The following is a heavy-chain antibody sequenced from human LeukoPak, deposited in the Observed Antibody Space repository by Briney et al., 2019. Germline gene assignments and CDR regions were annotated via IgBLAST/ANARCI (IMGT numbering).Heavy chain of an antibody. CDR1: VGTFSSYA. V-gene: IGHV1-69*10. J-gene: IGHJ6*02. D-gene: IGHD3-9*01. Sequence: VKVCCTASVGTFSSYAISWGRQAPGHRGEGVGRIIPILDRANYAQKFQGRVTITADKSTSTAYMELSSLRSEDTAVYYCAILVTYYYYGMDVWGQGTTVTVSS. CDR3: AILVTYYYYGMDV. CDR2: IIPILDRA.